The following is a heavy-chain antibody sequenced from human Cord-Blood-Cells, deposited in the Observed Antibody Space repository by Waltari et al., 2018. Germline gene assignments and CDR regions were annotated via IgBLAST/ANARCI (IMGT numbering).Heavy chain of an antibody. J-gene: IGHJ4*02. V-gene: IGHV3-23*01. CDR3: AKSLVVVPAANDY. D-gene: IGHD2-2*01. CDR1: GFPFSSYA. Sequence: EVQLLESGGGLVQPGGSLRLSCAASGFPFSSYAMSWFRQAPGKGLEWVSAISGSGGSTYYADSVKGRFTISRDNSKNTLYLQMNSLRAEDTAVYYCAKSLVVVPAANDYWGQGTLVTVSS. CDR2: ISGSGGST.